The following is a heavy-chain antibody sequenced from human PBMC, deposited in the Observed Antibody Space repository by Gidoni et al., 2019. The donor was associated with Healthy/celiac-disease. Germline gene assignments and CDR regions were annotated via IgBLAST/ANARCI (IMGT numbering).Heavy chain of an antibody. Sequence: QVQLQESGPGLVQPSQTLSLTCTVSGGSISSGDYYWSWIRQPPGKGLEWIGYIYYSGSTYYNPSLKSRVTISVDTSKNQFSLKLSSVTAADTAVYYCATAYCGGDCYPPAGFDYWGQGTLVTVSS. CDR1: GGSISSGDYY. CDR2: IYYSGST. D-gene: IGHD2-21*02. V-gene: IGHV4-30-4*01. CDR3: ATAYCGGDCYPPAGFDY. J-gene: IGHJ4*02.